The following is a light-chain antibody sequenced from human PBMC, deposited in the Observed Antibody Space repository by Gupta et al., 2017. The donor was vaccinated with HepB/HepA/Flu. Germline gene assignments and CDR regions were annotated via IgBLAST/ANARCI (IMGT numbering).Light chain of an antibody. CDR2: WAS. CDR3: QQYYSSPWT. CDR1: QSVLYSSNNKNY. Sequence: DIVMTQSPDSLAVSLGERATINCKSSQSVLYSSNNKNYLSWYQQKPGQPPKLLIYWASTRESGFPDRSSGSGSGTDFTLTISSLQAEDVAVYYCQQYYSSPWTFGQGTKVEIK. V-gene: IGKV4-1*01. J-gene: IGKJ1*01.